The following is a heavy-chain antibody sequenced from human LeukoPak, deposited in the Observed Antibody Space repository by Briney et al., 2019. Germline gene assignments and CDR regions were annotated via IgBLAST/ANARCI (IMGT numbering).Heavy chain of an antibody. CDR2: ISSGSSYI. Sequence: GGSLRLSCAASGFTFSSYSMNWVRQAPGKGLEWVSSISSGSSYIYYADSVKGRFTISRDNAKNSLYLQMNSLRAEDTAVYYCARDSSSGWYGDYYYYYGMDVWGQGTTVTVSS. CDR1: GFTFSSYS. D-gene: IGHD6-19*01. V-gene: IGHV3-21*01. CDR3: ARDSSSGWYGDYYYYYGMDV. J-gene: IGHJ6*02.